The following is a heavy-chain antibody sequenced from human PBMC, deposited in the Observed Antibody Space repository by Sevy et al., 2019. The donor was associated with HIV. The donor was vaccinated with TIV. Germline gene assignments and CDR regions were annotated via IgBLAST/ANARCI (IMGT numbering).Heavy chain of an antibody. J-gene: IGHJ4*02. D-gene: IGHD1-26*01. CDR1: GFIFSYYG. CDR3: ARDPHEIMLSGSYYLY. CDR2: IWYDGSNT. Sequence: GGSLRLSCAASGFIFSYYGMHWVRQAPGKGLEWVAVIWYDGSNTIYADSVKGRFTISRYNSKNILNLQMNSLRDEDTAMYYCARDPHEIMLSGSYYLYWSQGTRVTVSS. V-gene: IGHV3-33*01.